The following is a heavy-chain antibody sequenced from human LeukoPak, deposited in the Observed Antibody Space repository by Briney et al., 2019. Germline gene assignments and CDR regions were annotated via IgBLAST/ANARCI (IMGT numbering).Heavy chain of an antibody. D-gene: IGHD3-10*01. V-gene: IGHV4-39*07. J-gene: IGHJ5*02. Sequence: SETLSLTCTVSDASISSPLFYWGWIRQPPGKGLEWIGNVYYNGSAYYSPSLQSRVTISIETSKKQFSLQLRSVTAADTAVYYCAKTHRVGSGSYHLDPWGPGTLVTVSS. CDR3: AKTHRVGSGSYHLDP. CDR2: VYYNGSA. CDR1: DASISSPLFY.